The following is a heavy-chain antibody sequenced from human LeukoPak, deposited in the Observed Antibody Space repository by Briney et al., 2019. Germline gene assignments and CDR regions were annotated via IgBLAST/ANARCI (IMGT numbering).Heavy chain of an antibody. V-gene: IGHV4-39*07. CDR1: GGSISSISYY. Sequence: PSETLSLTCTVSGGSISSISYYWGWIRQPPGKGLEWIGSIYYSGSTYYNPSLKSRVTISVDTSKNQFSLKLSSVTAADTAVYYCARGDGDIVVVPARGPFDPWGQGTLVTVSS. J-gene: IGHJ5*02. CDR3: ARGDGDIVVVPARGPFDP. D-gene: IGHD2-2*01. CDR2: IYYSGST.